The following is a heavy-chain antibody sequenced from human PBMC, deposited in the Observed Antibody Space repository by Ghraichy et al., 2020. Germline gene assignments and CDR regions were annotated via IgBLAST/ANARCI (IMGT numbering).Heavy chain of an antibody. CDR3: ARSLSGLDSGDY. CDR2: IFDDGST. Sequence: LSLSCTVSGASISTNHWNWVRQPPGKGLEWIAYIFDDGSTTYNPSLESRVSISLDMSKNQFSLKLSSVTAADTAVYFCARSLSGLDSGDYWGPGTLVTVSS. J-gene: IGHJ4*02. CDR1: GASISTNH. D-gene: IGHD3/OR15-3a*01. V-gene: IGHV4-59*01.